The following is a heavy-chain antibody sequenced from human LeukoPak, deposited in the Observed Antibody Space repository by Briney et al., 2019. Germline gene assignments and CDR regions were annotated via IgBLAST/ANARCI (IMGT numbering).Heavy chain of an antibody. V-gene: IGHV1-69*13. J-gene: IGHJ5*02. Sequence: GASVKVSCKASGGTFSSYAISWVRQAPGQGLEWMGGIIPIFGTANYAQKFQGRVTITADESTSTAYMELSSLRSEDTAVYYCAREVSVVVVAAMNSFDPWGQGTLVTVSS. CDR3: AREVSVVVVAAMNSFDP. D-gene: IGHD2-15*01. CDR2: IIPIFGTA. CDR1: GGTFSSYA.